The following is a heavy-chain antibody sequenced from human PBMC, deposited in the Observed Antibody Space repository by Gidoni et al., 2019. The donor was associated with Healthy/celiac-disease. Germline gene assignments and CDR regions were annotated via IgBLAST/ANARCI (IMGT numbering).Heavy chain of an antibody. Sequence: QVQLVQSGAEVKKPGASVKVSCKASGYTFTGYYMHWVRQAPGQGLEWMGWINPNSGGTNYAQKVQGWVTMTRDTSISTAYMELSRLRSDDTAVYYCARPSRGQQLVPVYWGQGTLVTVSS. D-gene: IGHD6-13*01. J-gene: IGHJ4*02. CDR3: ARPSRGQQLVPVY. V-gene: IGHV1-2*04. CDR1: GYTFTGYY. CDR2: INPNSGGT.